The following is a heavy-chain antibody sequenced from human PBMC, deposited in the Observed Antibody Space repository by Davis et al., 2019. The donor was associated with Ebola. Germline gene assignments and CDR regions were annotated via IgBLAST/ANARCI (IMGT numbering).Heavy chain of an antibody. D-gene: IGHD6-19*01. CDR2: ITTSSSYT. CDR3: VRVSRNIATGSYRFDAFDI. V-gene: IGHV3-21*05. J-gene: IGHJ3*02. Sequence: GASLKISCAASGFTFSNYDMNWVRQAPGKGLEWLSYITTSSSYTYLADSVRGRVTISRDNAKNSLYLQMNSLRAEDTVIYDCVRVSRNIATGSYRFDAFDIWGQGTLVTVSS. CDR1: GFTFSNYD.